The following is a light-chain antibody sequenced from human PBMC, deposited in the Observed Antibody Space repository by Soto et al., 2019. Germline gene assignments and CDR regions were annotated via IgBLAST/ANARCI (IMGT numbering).Light chain of an antibody. CDR3: QQHNSYSRT. J-gene: IGKJ1*01. CDR1: QSISSW. V-gene: IGKV1-5*03. Sequence: NQMSKYLATLSAYTGDRVTITCRASQSISSWLAWYQQKPGKAPKLLIYKASSLESGVPSRFSGSGSGTEFTLTISSLQPDDFATYYCQQHNSYSRTFGQGAKVDIK. CDR2: KAS.